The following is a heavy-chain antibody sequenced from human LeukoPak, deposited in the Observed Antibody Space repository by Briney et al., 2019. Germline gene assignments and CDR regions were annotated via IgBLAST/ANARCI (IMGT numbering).Heavy chain of an antibody. V-gene: IGHV4-39*01. Sequence: SETLSLTCTVSGGSISSSSYYWGWIRQPPGKGLEWIGSIYYSGSTYYNPSLKSRVTISVDTSKNQFSLKLSSVTAADTAAYYCASFYSSSWSTYYYYYYMDVWGKGTTVTISS. CDR3: ASFYSSSWSTYYYYYYMDV. CDR2: IYYSGST. J-gene: IGHJ6*03. D-gene: IGHD6-13*01. CDR1: GGSISSSSYY.